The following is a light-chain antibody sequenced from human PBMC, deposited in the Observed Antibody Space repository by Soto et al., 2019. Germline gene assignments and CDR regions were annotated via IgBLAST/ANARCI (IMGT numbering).Light chain of an antibody. Sequence: QSVLTQPPSASGTPGQRVTISCSGSSSNIGSNYVYWYQQLPGTAPKLLIYSNNQRPSGVPDRFSGSKSGTSASLAISGLRSEDEADYYCSSYTSKSSLIFGGGTKLTVL. CDR1: SSNIGSNY. J-gene: IGLJ2*01. CDR3: SSYTSKSSLI. CDR2: SNN. V-gene: IGLV1-47*02.